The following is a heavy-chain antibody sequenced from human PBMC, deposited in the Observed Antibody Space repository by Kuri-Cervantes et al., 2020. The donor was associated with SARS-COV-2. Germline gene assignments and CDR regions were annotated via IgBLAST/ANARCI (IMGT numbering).Heavy chain of an antibody. J-gene: IGHJ4*02. CDR2: INPNSGGT. V-gene: IGHV1-2*02. CDR1: GYTFTGYY. CDR3: ARAVTDDSSGYKYYFDY. Sequence: ASVKVSCKASGYTFTGYYMHWVRQAPGQGLEWMGWINPNSGGTNYAQKFLGRVTITTDESTSTAYMELSSLRSEDTAVYYCARAVTDDSSGYKYYFDYWGQGTLVTVSS. D-gene: IGHD3-22*01.